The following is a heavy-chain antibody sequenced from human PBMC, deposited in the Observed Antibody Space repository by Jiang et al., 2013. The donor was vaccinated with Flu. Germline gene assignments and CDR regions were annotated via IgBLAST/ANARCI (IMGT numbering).Heavy chain of an antibody. CDR2: IYWDDDK. Sequence: SSSGVGVGWIRQPPGKALEWLALIYWDDDKRYSPSLKSRLTITKDTSKNQVVLTMTNMDPVDTATYYCAHRLVSNWYYGYWGQGTLVTVSS. V-gene: IGHV2-5*02. CDR3: AHRLVSNWYYGY. J-gene: IGHJ4*02. CDR1: SSSGVG. D-gene: IGHD6-13*01.